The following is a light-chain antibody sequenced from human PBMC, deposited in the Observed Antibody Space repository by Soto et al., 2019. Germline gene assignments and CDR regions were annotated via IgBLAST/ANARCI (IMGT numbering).Light chain of an antibody. V-gene: IGKV3D-15*01. CDR1: ENVGTN. Sequence: IVLTQSPATLCVSPGERVTLSCRASENVGTNLAWYQQRPGQPPRLLIYGSSTRATGISATFSGSGSRTEFTLTISSLQSEDSAVYYCQQYNNWGLSFGGGTRVEIK. J-gene: IGKJ4*01. CDR2: GSS. CDR3: QQYNNWGLS.